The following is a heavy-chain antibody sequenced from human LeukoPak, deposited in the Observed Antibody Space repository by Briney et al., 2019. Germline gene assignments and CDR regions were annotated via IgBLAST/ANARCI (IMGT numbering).Heavy chain of an antibody. V-gene: IGHV4-61*02. D-gene: IGHD3-10*01. Sequence: PSETLSLTCTVSGGSISSDLYYWSWIRQPAGKGLGWIGRIYSSGTTNYNPSLKSRVTISVERSKNQVSLMLNSVTAADTAVYYCAGGAYGSGSYAKWFDPWGQGTLVIVSS. CDR2: IYSSGTT. CDR1: GGSISSDLYY. CDR3: AGGAYGSGSYAKWFDP. J-gene: IGHJ5*02.